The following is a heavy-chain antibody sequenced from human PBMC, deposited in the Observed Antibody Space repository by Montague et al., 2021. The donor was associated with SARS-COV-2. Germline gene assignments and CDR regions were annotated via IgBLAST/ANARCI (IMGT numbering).Heavy chain of an antibody. D-gene: IGHD6-19*01. CDR2: IYYSGST. CDR3: VRQPGQWLPREWFWFDP. V-gene: IGHV4-39*01. J-gene: IGHJ5*02. CDR1: GGSISSTSYY. Sequence: SETLYLTCTVSGGSISSTSYYWGWIRQPPGKGLEWIGSIYYSGSTYYNPSLKSRVTISVDTSKNQFSLKLSSVTAADTAVYYCVRQPGQWLPREWFWFDPWGQGTLVTVSS.